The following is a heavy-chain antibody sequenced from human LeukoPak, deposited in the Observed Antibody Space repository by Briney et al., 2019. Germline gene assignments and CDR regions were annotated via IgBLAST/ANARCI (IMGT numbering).Heavy chain of an antibody. D-gene: IGHD3-10*01. J-gene: IGHJ5*02. V-gene: IGHV4-59*01. CDR3: ARSMVRGVYNWFDP. Sequence: PSETLSLTCTVSGGSISSYYWSWIRQPPGKGLEWIGYIYYSGSTNYNPSLKSRVTISVDTSKNQFSLKLSSVTAADTAVYYCARSMVRGVYNWFDPWGQGTLVTVS. CDR1: GGSISSYY. CDR2: IYYSGST.